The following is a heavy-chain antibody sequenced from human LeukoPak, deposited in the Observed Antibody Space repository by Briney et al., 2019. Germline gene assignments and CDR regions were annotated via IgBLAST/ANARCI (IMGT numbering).Heavy chain of an antibody. V-gene: IGHV3-7*01. Sequence: GGSLRLSCAASGFTFNSYWMSWVRQAPGKGLEWVANIKEDGSEKMYLDSVKGRFTISRGNAKNSLYLQMNSLRVEDTAVYYCVRDEGATVTTFRFDFWGQGTLVTVSS. D-gene: IGHD4-17*01. CDR3: VRDEGATVTTFRFDF. CDR1: GFTFNSYW. J-gene: IGHJ4*02. CDR2: IKEDGSEK.